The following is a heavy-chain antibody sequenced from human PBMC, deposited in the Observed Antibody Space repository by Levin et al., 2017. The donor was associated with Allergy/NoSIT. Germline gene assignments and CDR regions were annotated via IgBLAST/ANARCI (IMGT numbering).Heavy chain of an antibody. CDR1: GFIFSSHG. Sequence: PGGSLRLSCAASGFIFSSHGMHWVRQAPGKGLEWVASIRYDGSETYYGDSVKGRFTISRDNSENTLHLQMNSLRVEDTAMYFCARDLISSRPGWFDPWGRGTLVTVS. D-gene: IGHD6-6*01. CDR2: IRYDGSET. V-gene: IGHV3-30*02. J-gene: IGHJ5*02. CDR3: ARDLISSRPGWFDP.